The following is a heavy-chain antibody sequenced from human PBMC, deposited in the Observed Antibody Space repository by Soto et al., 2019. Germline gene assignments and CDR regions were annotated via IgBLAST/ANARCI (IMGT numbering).Heavy chain of an antibody. V-gene: IGHV4-59*12. CDR1: GGSISFYH. CDR2: IYYSGST. D-gene: IGHD2-15*01. Sequence: PSETLSLTCTVSGGSISFYHWSWIRQPPGKGLEWIGYIYYSGSTNYNPSLKSRVTISADTSKNQFSLRLTSVTAADTAVCYCARDWLGCSGDSCHPGSPGYYYYGMDVWGQGTTVTVSS. CDR3: ARDWLGCSGDSCHPGSPGYYYYGMDV. J-gene: IGHJ6*01.